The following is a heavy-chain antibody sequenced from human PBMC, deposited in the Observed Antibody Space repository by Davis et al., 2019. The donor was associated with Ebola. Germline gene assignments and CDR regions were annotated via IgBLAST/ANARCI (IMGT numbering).Heavy chain of an antibody. CDR2: ISSSSAAI. CDR3: ATTDTV. J-gene: IGHJ4*02. D-gene: IGHD2-15*01. V-gene: IGHV3-48*01. CDR1: GFVYGAYT. Sequence: GESLKISCAASGFVYGAYTMNWVRQAPGKGLEWVSYISSSSAAIFYADSVKGRFTISRDNAKNSVYLQMNSLRAEDTAVYYCATTDTVWGQGTLVTVSS.